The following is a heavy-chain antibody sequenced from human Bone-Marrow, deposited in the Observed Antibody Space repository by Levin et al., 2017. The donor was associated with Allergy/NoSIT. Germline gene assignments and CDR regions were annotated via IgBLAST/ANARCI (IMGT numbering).Heavy chain of an antibody. CDR1: GGTFSSYA. CDR3: ARDSYYGSGSHYYYYGMDV. D-gene: IGHD3-10*01. Sequence: ASVKVSCKASGGTFSSYAISWVRQAPGQGLEWMGGIIPIFGTANYAQKFQGRVTITADESTSTAYMELSSLRSEDTAVYYCARDSYYGSGSHYYYYGMDVWGQGTTVTVSS. CDR2: IIPIFGTA. J-gene: IGHJ6*02. V-gene: IGHV1-69*13.